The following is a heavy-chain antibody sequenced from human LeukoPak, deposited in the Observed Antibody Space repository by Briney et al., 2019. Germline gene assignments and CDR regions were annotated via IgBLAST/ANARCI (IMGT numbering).Heavy chain of an antibody. CDR3: ARGDGGSSTVPIYWFDS. J-gene: IGHJ5*01. D-gene: IGHD4-17*01. CDR2: TYYSGST. V-gene: IGHV4-31*03. Sequence: PSETLSLTCTVSGGSISSGGYYWIWIRQHPGKGLEWIGYTYYSGSTYYNPSLKSRVTISVDTSMNQLSLNLSSVTAADTAVYYCARGDGGSSTVPIYWFDSWGQGTLVTVSS. CDR1: GGSISSGGYY.